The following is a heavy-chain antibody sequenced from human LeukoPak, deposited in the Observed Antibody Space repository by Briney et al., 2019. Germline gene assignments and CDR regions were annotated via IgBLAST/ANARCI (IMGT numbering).Heavy chain of an antibody. Sequence: GGSLRLSCAASGFTFTNYWMSWVRQAPEKGLEWVANINQDGSVKQYVDSMKGRFTISRDNAKNSLYLQMNSLRVEDTAVYYCARDRDDRGFGYWGQGTLVTVSS. CDR1: GFTFTNYW. CDR3: ARDRDDRGFGY. V-gene: IGHV3-7*01. J-gene: IGHJ4*02. D-gene: IGHD1-1*01. CDR2: INQDGSVK.